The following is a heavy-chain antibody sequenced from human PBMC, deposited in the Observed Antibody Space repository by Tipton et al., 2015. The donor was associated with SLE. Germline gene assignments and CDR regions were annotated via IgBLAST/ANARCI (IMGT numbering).Heavy chain of an antibody. J-gene: IGHJ4*02. Sequence: SLRLSCVASGFTFSDYGMFWVRQAPGKGLEWVAFIRYDGSKKDYADSVKGRFTISRDNSKSTLSLQMNSLRAEDTALFYCAKYSATGNGYFDSWGQGTLVTVSS. CDR2: IRYDGSKK. CDR3: AKYSATGNGYFDS. CDR1: GFTFSDYG. V-gene: IGHV3-30*02. D-gene: IGHD6-13*01.